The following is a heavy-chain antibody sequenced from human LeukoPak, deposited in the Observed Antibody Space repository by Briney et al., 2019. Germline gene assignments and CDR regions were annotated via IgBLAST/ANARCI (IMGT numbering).Heavy chain of an antibody. Sequence: ASVKVSRKASGGTFSSYAIRWVRQAPGQGLEWMGGIIPIFGTANYAQKFQGRVTITADESTSTAYMELSSLRSEDTAVYYCARTPPKFAWLSNPFDYWAKEPLVTAS. CDR1: GGTFSSYA. D-gene: IGHD3-9*01. CDR3: ARTPPKFAWLSNPFDY. J-gene: IGHJ4*02. V-gene: IGHV1-69*13. CDR2: IIPIFGTA.